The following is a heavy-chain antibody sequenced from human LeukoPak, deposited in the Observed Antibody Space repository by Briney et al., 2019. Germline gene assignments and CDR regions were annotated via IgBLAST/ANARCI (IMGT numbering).Heavy chain of an antibody. CDR1: GYTFTSYY. V-gene: IGHV1-46*01. D-gene: IGHD3-22*01. CDR2: INPSGGST. J-gene: IGHJ4*02. Sequence: ASVKDSCKASGYTFTSYYMHWVRQAPGQGLEWMGIINPSGGSTSYAQKFQGRVTMTRDTSTSTVYMELSSLRSEDTAVYYCARDPKGYYDSSGYIVYFDYWGQGTLVTVSS. CDR3: ARDPKGYYDSSGYIVYFDY.